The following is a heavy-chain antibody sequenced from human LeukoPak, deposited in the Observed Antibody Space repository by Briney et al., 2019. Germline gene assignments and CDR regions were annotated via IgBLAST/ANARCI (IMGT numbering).Heavy chain of an antibody. J-gene: IGHJ4*02. Sequence: GGSLRLPCAASGFTFSSYWMHWVRQAPGKGLVWVSRINSDGSSTSYADSVKGRFTISRDNAKNTLYLQMNSLRAEDTAVYYCARGSWIQLWLRYYFDYWGQGTLVTVSS. CDR3: ARGSWIQLWLRYYFDY. CDR2: INSDGSST. D-gene: IGHD5-18*01. CDR1: GFTFSSYW. V-gene: IGHV3-74*01.